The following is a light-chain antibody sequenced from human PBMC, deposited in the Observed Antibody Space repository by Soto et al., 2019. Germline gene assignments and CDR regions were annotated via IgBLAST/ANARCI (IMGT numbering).Light chain of an antibody. V-gene: IGLV2-23*01. Sequence: QSVLTQPASVSASPGQSITIPCTGTSSDVGSYNLVSWFQQHPGKVPKLLIYEGTKRPSGLSDPFSGSKSGNTASLTISGLQAEDEADYYCYSYAGENLYVFGTGTKVTVL. J-gene: IGLJ1*01. CDR3: YSYAGENLYV. CDR2: EGT. CDR1: SSDVGSYNL.